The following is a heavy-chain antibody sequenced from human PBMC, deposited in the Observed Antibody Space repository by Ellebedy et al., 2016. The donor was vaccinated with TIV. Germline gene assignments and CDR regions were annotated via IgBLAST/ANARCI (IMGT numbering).Heavy chain of an antibody. CDR1: GYTFTSYY. CDR3: AREGASAGADYFDY. CDR2: INPSGGRT. D-gene: IGHD1-26*01. Sequence: AASVKVSCKASGYTFTSYYMHWVRQAPGQGLEWMGMINPSGGRTSYAQKFQGRLTMTRDTSTSEVYMEVRSLRSDDTAVNYCAREGASAGADYFDYWGQGTLGILSS. J-gene: IGHJ4*02. V-gene: IGHV1-46*01.